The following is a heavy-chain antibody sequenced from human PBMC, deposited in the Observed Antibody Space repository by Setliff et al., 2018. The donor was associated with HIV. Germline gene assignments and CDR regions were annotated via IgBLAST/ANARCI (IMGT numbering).Heavy chain of an antibody. V-gene: IGHV4-4*02. J-gene: IGHJ3*02. CDR2: IYQSGTT. Sequence: SETLSLTCEVSGGSISSTKWWNWVRQPPGKGLEWIGEIYQSGTTNYNPSLKSRVTMSVDTSNNQFSLELSSVTAADTAVYYCARKSTLRYYYGSGSLDAFDIRGQGTKVTVS. CDR3: ARKSTLRYYYGSGSLDAFDI. D-gene: IGHD3-10*01. CDR1: GGSISSTKW.